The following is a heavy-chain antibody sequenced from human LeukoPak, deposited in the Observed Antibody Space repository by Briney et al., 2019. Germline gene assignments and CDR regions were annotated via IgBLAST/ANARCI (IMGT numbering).Heavy chain of an antibody. V-gene: IGHV4-34*01. D-gene: IGHD1-14*01. J-gene: IGHJ6*03. Sequence: SETLSLTCAVYGGSFSGYYWSWICQPPGKGLEWIGEINNIGSTNYNPPLKNRVTISVDKSKNQLSLKLSSVTAADTAVYYCARETSRKGAHDMDVWGKGTTVTIS. CDR2: INNIGST. CDR1: GGSFSGYY. CDR3: ARETSRKGAHDMDV.